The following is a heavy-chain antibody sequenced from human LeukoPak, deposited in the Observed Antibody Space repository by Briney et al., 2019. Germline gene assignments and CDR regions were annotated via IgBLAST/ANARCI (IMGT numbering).Heavy chain of an antibody. J-gene: IGHJ6*03. D-gene: IGHD2-2*01. V-gene: IGHV4-34*01. CDR3: ARGGPDIVVVPAALYYYYMDV. Sequence: PSETLSLTCAVYGGSFSGYYWSWIRQPPGKGLEWIGEIKHSGSTNYNPSLKSRVTISVDTSKNQFSLKLSSVTAADTAVYYCARGGPDIVVVPAALYYYYMDVWGKGTTVTVSS. CDR2: IKHSGST. CDR1: GGSFSGYY.